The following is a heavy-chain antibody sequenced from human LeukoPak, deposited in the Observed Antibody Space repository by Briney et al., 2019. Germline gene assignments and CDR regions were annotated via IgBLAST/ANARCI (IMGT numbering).Heavy chain of an antibody. V-gene: IGHV3-23*01. J-gene: IGHJ4*02. CDR2: ISGSDGST. CDR3: AKDGVAADYVRRNSYYVDC. D-gene: IGHD6-13*01. CDR1: GFTFSNYW. Sequence: GGSLRLSCAASGFTFSNYWMNWVRQAPGKGLEWVSAISGSDGSTWYADSVRGRFTISRDNSKNTVYLQMNSLRAEDTALYYCAKDGVAADYVRRNSYYVDCWGQGTLVTVSS.